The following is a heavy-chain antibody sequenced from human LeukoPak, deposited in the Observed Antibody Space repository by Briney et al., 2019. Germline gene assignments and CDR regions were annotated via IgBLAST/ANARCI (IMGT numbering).Heavy chain of an antibody. D-gene: IGHD4-11*01. CDR1: GFTFSRNA. CDR2: ILSDAKT. J-gene: IGHJ6*02. V-gene: IGHV3-23*01. CDR3: AKDYSSPYYYYGLDV. Sequence: PGGSLRLSCAASGFTFSRNAMAWVRQAPGKGLEGVAGILSDAKTQYADSVKGRFTISRDNSKNTLYLQMNSLRAEDTAVYYCAKDYSSPYYYYGLDVWGQGTTVTVSS.